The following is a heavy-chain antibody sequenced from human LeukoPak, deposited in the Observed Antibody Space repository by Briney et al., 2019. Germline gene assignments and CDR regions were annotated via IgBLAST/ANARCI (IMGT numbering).Heavy chain of an antibody. D-gene: IGHD5-12*01. J-gene: IGHJ6*03. CDR3: ARDGATFSGYDWYYYMDV. CDR1: GFTFSSYE. CDR2: IKQDGSEK. V-gene: IGHV3-7*01. Sequence: PGGSLRLSCAASGFTFSSYEMNWVRQAPGKGLEWVANIKQDGSEKYYVDSVKGRFTISRDNAKNSMYLQMNSLRAEDTAVYYCARDGATFSGYDWYYYMDVWGKGTTVTVSS.